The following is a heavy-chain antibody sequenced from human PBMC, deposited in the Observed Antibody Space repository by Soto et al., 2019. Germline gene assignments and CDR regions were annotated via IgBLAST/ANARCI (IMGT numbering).Heavy chain of an antibody. CDR2: IKQDGSEA. CDR1: GFTFNTFW. J-gene: IGHJ4*02. V-gene: IGHV3-7*01. CDR3: AGGGGWLIRH. Sequence: EVQLVDSGGGLVQPGGSLRLSGAASGFTFNTFWMTWVRQAPGKGLEWVANIKQDGSEAYYLDSLKGRFTISRDNAKNSLYLQMNSLRAEDTAVYYCAGGGGWLIRHWGQGTLVTVSS. D-gene: IGHD3-16*01.